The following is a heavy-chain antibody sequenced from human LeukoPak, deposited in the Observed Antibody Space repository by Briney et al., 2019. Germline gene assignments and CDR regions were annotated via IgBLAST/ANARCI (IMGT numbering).Heavy chain of an antibody. CDR2: INQSGST. CDR3: ARVSFDTRGHDAFDL. CDR1: GGSFSDND. J-gene: IGHJ3*01. Sequence: SETLSLTCAVHGGSFSDNDWSWIRQPPGKGLEWIGEINQSGSTSSNASLKSRVTISLDKSKNQFSLNLRSVTAAGTALYYCARVSFDTRGHDAFDLWGQGTLVTVSP. V-gene: IGHV4-34*01. D-gene: IGHD3-16*02.